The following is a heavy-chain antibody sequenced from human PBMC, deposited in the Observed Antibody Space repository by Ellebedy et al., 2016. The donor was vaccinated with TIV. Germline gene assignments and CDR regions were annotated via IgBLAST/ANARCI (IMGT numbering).Heavy chain of an antibody. D-gene: IGHD4-17*01. CDR3: ATDGSYGDYRSPTHAFEF. CDR1: GFTFSSYW. J-gene: IGHJ3*01. CDR2: INQDGSEK. Sequence: GGSLRLSCAAPGFTFSSYWMSWVRQATGKGLEWVANINQDGSEKYYVDSVKGRFTISRDNAKNSLYLQFNSLGADDTAVYYCATDGSYGDYRSPTHAFEFWGQGTMVTVSS. V-gene: IGHV3-7*01.